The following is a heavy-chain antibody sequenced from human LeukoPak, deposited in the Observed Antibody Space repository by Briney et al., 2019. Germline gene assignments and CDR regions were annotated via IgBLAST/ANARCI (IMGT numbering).Heavy chain of an antibody. CDR3: ARGRYTSSPYFDY. CDR2: IWYDGSNE. J-gene: IGHJ4*02. CDR1: GFTFSSYD. D-gene: IGHD6-6*01. V-gene: IGHV3-33*01. Sequence: GGSLRLSCAASGFTFSSYDLHWVRRAPGKGLEWVAVIWYDGSNEYYADSVKGRFTISRDNSKNTLYLQMNSLRVDDTAVYYCARGRYTSSPYFDYWGQGALVTVSS.